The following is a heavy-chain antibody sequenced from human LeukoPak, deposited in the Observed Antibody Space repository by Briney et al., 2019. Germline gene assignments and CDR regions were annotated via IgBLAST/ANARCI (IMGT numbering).Heavy chain of an antibody. D-gene: IGHD2-15*01. CDR3: ARDCPPLPRSSGGSCYFRY. V-gene: IGHV1-18*01. CDR1: GYTFTSYG. Sequence: ASVKVSCKASGYTFTSYGISWVRQAPGQGLEWMGWISAYNGNTNYAQKLQGRVTMTTDTSTSTAYMELRSLRSDDTAVYYCARDCPPLPRSSGGSCYFRYWGQGTLVTDSS. J-gene: IGHJ4*02. CDR2: ISAYNGNT.